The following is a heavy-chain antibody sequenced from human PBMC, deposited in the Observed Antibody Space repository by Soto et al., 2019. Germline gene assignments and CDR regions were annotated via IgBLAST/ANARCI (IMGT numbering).Heavy chain of an antibody. CDR3: AREASSSYGMDV. CDR2: TYYRSKWYN. J-gene: IGHJ6*02. Sequence: AQTLSRTCAISGDSVSSDSAAWNWIRQSPSRGLEWLGRTYYRSKWYNDYAVSVKSRITINPDTSKNQFSLQLNSVTPEDTAVYYCAREASSSYGMDVWGQGTTVTVSS. D-gene: IGHD6-6*01. V-gene: IGHV6-1*01. CDR1: GDSVSSDSAA.